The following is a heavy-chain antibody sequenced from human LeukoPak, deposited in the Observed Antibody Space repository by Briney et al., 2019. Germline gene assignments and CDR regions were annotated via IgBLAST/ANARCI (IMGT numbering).Heavy chain of an antibody. CDR1: GGTFSSYA. J-gene: IGHJ6*03. V-gene: IGHV1-69*05. D-gene: IGHD4-11*01. Sequence: SVKVSCKASGGTFSSYAISWVRQAPGQGLEWMGGIIPIFGTANYAPKFQGRVTITTDESTSTAYMELSSLRSEDTAVYYCARVPSNYVSPDYYYYYYMDVWGKGTTVTVSS. CDR2: IIPIFGTA. CDR3: ARVPSNYVSPDYYYYYYMDV.